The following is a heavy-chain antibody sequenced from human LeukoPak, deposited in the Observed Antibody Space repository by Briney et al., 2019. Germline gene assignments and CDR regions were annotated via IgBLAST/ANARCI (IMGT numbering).Heavy chain of an antibody. CDR2: FNPKSVDK. CDR3: ARAQLLTAPAGTFADN. J-gene: IGHJ4*02. Sequence: ASVGVSCKASGYMFTDYFMHWVRQAPGQGPEWMGWFNPKSVDKNYAQQFQGRVTMTRDTSINTAYMEMSGLTSDDTAVYYCARAQLLTAPAGTFADNWGQGTLVTVSS. CDR1: GYMFTDYF. D-gene: IGHD6-13*01. V-gene: IGHV1-2*02.